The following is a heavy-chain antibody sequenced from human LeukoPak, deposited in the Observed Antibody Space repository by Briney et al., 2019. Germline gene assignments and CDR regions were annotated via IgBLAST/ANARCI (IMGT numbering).Heavy chain of an antibody. V-gene: IGHV4-4*07. CDR2: IYTSGST. J-gene: IGHJ4*02. CDR1: GGSISSDY. CDR3: ARGGGPFDY. D-gene: IGHD3-16*01. Sequence: PSETLSLTCTVSGGSISSDYWSWIRQPAGKVLEWIGHIYTSGSTNYNPSLKSRVTMSVDTSKNQFSLKLSAVTAADTAVYYCARGGGPFDYWGQGTLVTVSS.